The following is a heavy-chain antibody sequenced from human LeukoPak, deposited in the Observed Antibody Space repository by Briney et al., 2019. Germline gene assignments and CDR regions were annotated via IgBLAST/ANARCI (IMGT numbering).Heavy chain of an antibody. D-gene: IGHD2-2*01. J-gene: IGHJ6*03. CDR1: GFTFSSYG. CDR3: AKVPVPAAPLYYYYYMDV. Sequence: PGGSLRLSCAASGFTFSSYGMHWVRQAPGKGLERVAFIRYDGSNKYYADSVKGRFTISRDDSKNTLYLQMNSLRAEDTAVYYCAKVPVPAAPLYYYYYMDVWGKGTTVTVSS. CDR2: IRYDGSNK. V-gene: IGHV3-30*02.